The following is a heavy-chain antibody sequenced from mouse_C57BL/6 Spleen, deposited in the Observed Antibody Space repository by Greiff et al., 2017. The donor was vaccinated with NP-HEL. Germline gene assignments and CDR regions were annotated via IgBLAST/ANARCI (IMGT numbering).Heavy chain of an antibody. J-gene: IGHJ2*01. Sequence: VQLQESDAELVKPGASVKISCKVSGYTFTDHTIHWMKQRPEQGLEWIGYIYPRDGSTKYNEKFKGKATLTADKSSSTAYMQLNSLTSEDSAVYFCARRSNYVGYYFDYWGQGTTLTVSS. D-gene: IGHD2-5*01. CDR2: IYPRDGST. CDR1: GYTFTDHT. V-gene: IGHV1-78*01. CDR3: ARRSNYVGYYFDY.